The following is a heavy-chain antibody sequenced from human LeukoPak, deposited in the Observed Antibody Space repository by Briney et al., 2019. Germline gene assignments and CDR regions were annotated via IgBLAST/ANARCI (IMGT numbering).Heavy chain of an antibody. V-gene: IGHV3-21*04. J-gene: IGHJ4*02. CDR3: ARLGIITAAGSNDY. D-gene: IGHD6-13*01. CDR2: ISSSSSYI. Sequence: GGSLRLSCAASGFTFSSYSMNWVRQAPGKGLEWVSSISSSSSYIYYADSVKGRFTVSRDNAKNSLYLQMNSLRAEDTAVYYCARLGIITAAGSNDYWGQGTLVTVSS. CDR1: GFTFSSYS.